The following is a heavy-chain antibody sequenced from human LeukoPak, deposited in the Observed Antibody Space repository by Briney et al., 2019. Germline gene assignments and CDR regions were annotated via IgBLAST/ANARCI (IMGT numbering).Heavy chain of an antibody. J-gene: IGHJ4*02. Sequence: SVKVSCKASGGTFSSYAIGWVRQAPGQGLEWMGGIIPIFGTANYAQKFQGRVTITADDSTSTAYMELSSLRSEDTAVYYCARVGGRVTKRSGYFDYWGQGTLVTVSS. CDR3: ARVGGRVTKRSGYFDY. V-gene: IGHV1-69*13. D-gene: IGHD3-3*01. CDR2: IIPIFGTA. CDR1: GGTFSSYA.